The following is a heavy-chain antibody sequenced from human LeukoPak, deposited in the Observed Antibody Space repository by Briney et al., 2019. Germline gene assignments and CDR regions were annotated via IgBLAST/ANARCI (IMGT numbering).Heavy chain of an antibody. V-gene: IGHV3-30*01. D-gene: IGHD3-22*01. CDR3: AATVRHYSDSGVQLHH. CDR1: AGVTFSTYD. Sequence: QTGGSLRLSCAASAGVTFSTYDMHWVRQAPGKGLEWVALISYDGSDKFYADSVKGRFTISRDNSRNTLFLQTNSLRAEDTAVYFCAATVRHYSDSGVQLHHWGQGTLVTVSS. CDR2: ISYDGSDK. J-gene: IGHJ1*01.